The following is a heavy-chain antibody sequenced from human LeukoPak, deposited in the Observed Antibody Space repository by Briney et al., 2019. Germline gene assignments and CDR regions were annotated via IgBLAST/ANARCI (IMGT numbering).Heavy chain of an antibody. CDR3: ARDSFLTFLVVAATNWFYP. V-gene: IGHV1-2*02. CDR1: GYTFTGYY. J-gene: IGHJ5*02. CDR2: INPNSGGT. Sequence: GASVKVSCKASGYTFTGYYMHWVRQAPGQGLEWRGWINPNSGGTNYAQKSQGRVTMTRDTSISTAYMELSRLRSDDTAVYYCARDSFLTFLVVAATNWFYPWGQGTLVTVSS. D-gene: IGHD2-15*01.